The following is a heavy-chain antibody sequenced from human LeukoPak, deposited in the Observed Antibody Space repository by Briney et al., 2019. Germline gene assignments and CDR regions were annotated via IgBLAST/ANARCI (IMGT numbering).Heavy chain of an antibody. CDR3: ARGYSSNYGRFDP. Sequence: SETLSLTCSVSGGSISSYYWSWIRQPPGKGLEWIGYMYYSGSTNYNPSLKSRVSISVDTSKNQFSLKLSSVTAADTAVYYCARGYSSNYGRFDPWGQGTLVTVSS. V-gene: IGHV4-59*08. CDR2: MYYSGST. D-gene: IGHD6-13*01. CDR1: GGSISSYY. J-gene: IGHJ5*02.